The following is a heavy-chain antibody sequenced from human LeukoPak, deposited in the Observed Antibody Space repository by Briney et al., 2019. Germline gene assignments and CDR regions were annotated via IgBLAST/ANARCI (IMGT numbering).Heavy chain of an antibody. D-gene: IGHD6-19*01. CDR1: GDSISSGDYY. J-gene: IGHJ5*02. CDR2: ISSSGST. Sequence: SETLSLTCTVSGDSISSGDYYWSWIRQPAGKGLEWIGRISSSGSTNYNPSLKSRVTISVDTSKNQFSLKLSSVTAADTAVYYCAREGIAVDNNWFDPWGQGTLVTVSS. V-gene: IGHV4-61*02. CDR3: AREGIAVDNNWFDP.